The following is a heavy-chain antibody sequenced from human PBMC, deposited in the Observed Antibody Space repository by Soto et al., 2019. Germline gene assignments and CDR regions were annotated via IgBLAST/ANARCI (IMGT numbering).Heavy chain of an antibody. CDR1: GYSISSGYY. D-gene: IGHD6-13*01. Sequence: SETLSLTCAVSGYSISSGYYWGWIRQPPGKGLEWIGSIYHSGRTYYNPSLKSRVTMSVDTSKNQFSLKLNSVTAADTAVYYCARDRIAAAGSVGLFDPWGQGTLVTVSS. J-gene: IGHJ5*02. V-gene: IGHV4-38-2*02. CDR3: ARDRIAAAGSVGLFDP. CDR2: IYHSGRT.